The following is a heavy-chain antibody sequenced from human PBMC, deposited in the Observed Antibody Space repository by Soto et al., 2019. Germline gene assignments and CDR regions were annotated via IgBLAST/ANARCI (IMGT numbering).Heavy chain of an antibody. J-gene: IGHJ6*02. CDR1: GLTVSSNY. CDR2: IYSDGKT. Sequence: DVQLVESGGGLIQPGGSLRLSCTASGLTVSSNYMGWVRQAPGKGLEWVSVIYSDGKTYYADSVKGRFTISRDTSKNTLHLQMDTLRAEDTAVYYCVRPLPSGQNYGLDVWGQGTTVTVSS. CDR3: VRPLPSGQNYGLDV. D-gene: IGHD3-10*01. V-gene: IGHV3-53*01.